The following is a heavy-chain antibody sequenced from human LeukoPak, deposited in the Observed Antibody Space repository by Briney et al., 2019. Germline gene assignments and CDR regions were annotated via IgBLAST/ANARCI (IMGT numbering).Heavy chain of an antibody. CDR3: ARQGITMVRGVIINFDY. D-gene: IGHD3-10*01. Sequence: PSETLSLTCAVSGYSISSGYYWGWIRQPPGKGLEWIGSIYHSGSTYYNPSLKSRVTISVDTSKNQFSLKLSSVTAADTAVYYCARQGITMVRGVIINFDYWGQGTLVPVSS. V-gene: IGHV4-38-2*01. CDR2: IYHSGST. J-gene: IGHJ4*02. CDR1: GYSISSGYY.